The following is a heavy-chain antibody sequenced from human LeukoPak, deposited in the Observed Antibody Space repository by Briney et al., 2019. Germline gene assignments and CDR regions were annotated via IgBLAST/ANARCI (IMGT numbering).Heavy chain of an antibody. V-gene: IGHV4-34*01. CDR2: INHSGST. Sequence: SETLSLTCAVYGGSFSGYYRSWIRQPPGKGLEWIGEINHSGSTNYNPSLKSRVTISVDTSKNQFSLKLSSVTAADTAVYYCARGGVVVVPAATTLRYYYYGMDVWGQGTTVTVSS. D-gene: IGHD2-2*01. CDR3: ARGGVVVVPAATTLRYYYYGMDV. J-gene: IGHJ6*02. CDR1: GGSFSGYY.